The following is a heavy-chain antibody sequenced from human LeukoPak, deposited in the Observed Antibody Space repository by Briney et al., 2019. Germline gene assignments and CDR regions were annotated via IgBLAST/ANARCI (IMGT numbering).Heavy chain of an antibody. CDR1: GYTFTSYG. J-gene: IGHJ4*02. D-gene: IGHD3-22*01. CDR2: ISAYNGNT. CDR3: ASANYYDSSGYYGSLDY. V-gene: IGHV1-18*01. Sequence: GASVKVSCKASGYTFTSYGISWVRQAPGQGLEWMGWISAYNGNTNYAQKFQGRVTITADESTSTAYMELSSLRSEDTAVYYCASANYYDSSGYYGSLDYWGQGTLVTVSS.